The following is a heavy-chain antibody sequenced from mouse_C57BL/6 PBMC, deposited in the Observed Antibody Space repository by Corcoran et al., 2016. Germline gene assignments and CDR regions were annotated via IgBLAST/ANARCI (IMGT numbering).Heavy chain of an antibody. CDR2: ISYDGNN. CDR1: GYSITSGYY. J-gene: IGHJ1*03. Sequence: DVQLQESGPGLVKTSQPLSLTSSVTGYSITSGYYWNWIRQFPGNKLEWLGHISYDGNNNYNPSLKTRISITLDTSKNQFFLKLNSVNTEDTATSYCSSGGNDEDDWYLDVWGTGTTFAVSS. V-gene: IGHV3-6*01. CDR3: SSGGNDEDDWYLDV.